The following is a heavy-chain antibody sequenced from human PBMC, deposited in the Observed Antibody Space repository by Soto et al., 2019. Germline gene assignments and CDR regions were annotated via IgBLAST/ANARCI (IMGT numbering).Heavy chain of an antibody. CDR2: VSAYNGNT. Sequence: QVQLVQSGTEVKKPGASVKVSCKASGYTFTNYGISWVRQAPGQGLEWMGWVSAYNGNTTYAQKLQGRVTMTTDTSTSTAYMELRSLRSEDTAVYYCASQYFYDSSGYYFFLDYWGQGTLLTVSS. D-gene: IGHD3-22*01. CDR3: ASQYFYDSSGYYFFLDY. CDR1: GYTFTNYG. J-gene: IGHJ4*02. V-gene: IGHV1-18*01.